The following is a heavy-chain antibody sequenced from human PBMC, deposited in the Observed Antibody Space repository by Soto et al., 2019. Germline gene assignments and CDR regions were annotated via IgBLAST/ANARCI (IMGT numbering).Heavy chain of an antibody. CDR2: IKSDGTTT. D-gene: IGHD1-26*01. J-gene: IGHJ4*02. V-gene: IGHV3-74*01. CDR1: GFNFSSYW. Sequence: EVHLVESGGDLVQPGGSLRLSCTTAGFNFSSYWVNWVRQAPGKGVEWVSRIKSDGTTTDYADSVKGRFTISRDNGKRTVYLEMNSLRDDDTAVYYCTRNAGGRFYWVFDNWGQGTLVIVSS. CDR3: TRNAGGRFYWVFDN.